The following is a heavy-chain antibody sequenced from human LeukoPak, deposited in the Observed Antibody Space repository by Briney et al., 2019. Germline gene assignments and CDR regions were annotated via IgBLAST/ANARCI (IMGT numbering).Heavy chain of an antibody. CDR2: ISAYNGNT. J-gene: IGHJ4*02. V-gene: IGHV1-18*01. D-gene: IGHD6-13*01. Sequence: GASVKVSCKASGYTFTSYGISWVRQAPGQGLEWMGWISAYNGNTNYAQKLQGRVTMTTDTSTSTAYMELRSLRSDDTAVYYRARDLGIAAAEGIDYWGQGTLVTVSS. CDR3: ARDLGIAAAEGIDY. CDR1: GYTFTSYG.